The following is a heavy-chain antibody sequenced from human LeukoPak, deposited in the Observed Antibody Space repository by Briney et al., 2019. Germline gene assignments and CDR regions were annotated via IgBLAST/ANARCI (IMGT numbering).Heavy chain of an antibody. CDR1: AFTFSTYG. CDR2: NRYDGSNK. Sequence: GGSLRLSCAASAFTFSTYGMHWVRQAPGKGLEWVAFNRYDGSNKYYADSVKGRFTISRDNSKNTLYLQLSSLRAEDTAIYYCAKNGDRGAYCTGGTCYPYFYYYMDVWGKGTTVTI. CDR3: AKNGDRGAYCTGGTCYPYFYYYMDV. V-gene: IGHV3-30*02. J-gene: IGHJ6*03. D-gene: IGHD2-15*01.